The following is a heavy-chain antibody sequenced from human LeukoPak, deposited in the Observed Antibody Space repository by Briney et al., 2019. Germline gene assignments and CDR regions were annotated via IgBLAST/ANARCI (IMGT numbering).Heavy chain of an antibody. J-gene: IGHJ6*03. CDR1: GFTVSSNY. CDR3: ARVVINYYYMDV. Sequence: GGSLRLSCAASGFTVSSNYMSWVRQAPGKGLEWVANIKQDGSEKYYVDSVKGRFTISRDNAKNSLYLQMNSLRAEDTAVYYCARVVINYYYMDVWGKGTTVTVSS. CDR2: IKQDGSEK. D-gene: IGHD3-22*01. V-gene: IGHV3-7*01.